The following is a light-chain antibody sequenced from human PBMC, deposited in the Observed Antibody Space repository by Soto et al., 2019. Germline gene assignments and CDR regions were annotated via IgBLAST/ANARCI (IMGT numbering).Light chain of an antibody. CDR1: QSVSNN. CDR2: GAS. V-gene: IGKV3D-15*01. Sequence: EIVLTQSPGTLSLSPGDRATLSCRASQSVSNNYLAWYRQKPGQAPRLLIYGASSRATDIPDRFSGSGSGTEFTLTISSLQSEDFAVYYCQQYNNWPRWTFGQGTKVDIK. J-gene: IGKJ1*01. CDR3: QQYNNWPRWT.